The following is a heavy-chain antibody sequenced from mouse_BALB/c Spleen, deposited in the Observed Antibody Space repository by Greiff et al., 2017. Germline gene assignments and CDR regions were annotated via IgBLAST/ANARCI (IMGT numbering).Heavy chain of an antibody. CDR3: ARGNYDGYTMDY. Sequence: VQLKESGPELVKPGASVKISCKASGYTFTDYNMHWVKQSHGKSLEWIGYIYPYNGGTGYNQKFKSKATLTVDNSSSTAYMELRSLTSEDSAVYYCARGNYDGYTMDYWGQGTSVTVSS. V-gene: IGHV1S29*02. D-gene: IGHD2-3*01. CDR2: IYPYNGGT. J-gene: IGHJ4*01. CDR1: GYTFTDYN.